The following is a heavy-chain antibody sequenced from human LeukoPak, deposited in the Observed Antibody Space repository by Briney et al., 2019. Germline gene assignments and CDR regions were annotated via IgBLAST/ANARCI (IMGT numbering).Heavy chain of an antibody. D-gene: IGHD2-15*01. J-gene: IGHJ4*02. Sequence: GDSLRLSCVASGFPFGSYPMTWVRQSPVKGLEWVSTIGTTDDTYYADSVKGRFTISRDNYKDTLYLQMHSLGAEDTAIYYCAKSRIVDHRGYFDYWGQGTLVTVSS. V-gene: IGHV3-23*01. CDR2: IGTTDDT. CDR3: AKSRIVDHRGYFDY. CDR1: GFPFGSYP.